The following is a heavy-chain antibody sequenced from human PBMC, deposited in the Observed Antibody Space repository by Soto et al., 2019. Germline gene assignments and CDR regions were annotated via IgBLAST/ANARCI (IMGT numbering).Heavy chain of an antibody. D-gene: IGHD5-12*01. J-gene: IGHJ4*02. CDR2: IYYSGST. CDR3: ARQDHSGYEYYFDY. Sequence: SETLSLTCTVSGGSLSSYYWGWVRQPPGKGLEWIGCIYYSGSTNYNPSLKSRVTISVDTSKNQFSLKLSSVTAADTAVYYCARQDHSGYEYYFDYWGQGTLVTVSS. V-gene: IGHV4-59*01. CDR1: GGSLSSYY.